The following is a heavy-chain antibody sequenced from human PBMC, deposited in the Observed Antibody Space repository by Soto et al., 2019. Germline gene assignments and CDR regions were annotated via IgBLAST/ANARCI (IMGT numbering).Heavy chain of an antibody. CDR1: GYSFTIYW. CDR2: IDPSDSYT. V-gene: IGHV5-10-1*01. D-gene: IGHD6-6*01. CDR3: ARLSIAARRYYYGMDV. Sequence: GESLKISCKGSGYSFTIYWISWVRQMPGKGLEWMGRIDPSDSYTNYSPSFQGHVTISADKSISTAYLQWSSLKASDTAMYYCARLSIAARRYYYGMDVWGQGTTVTVSS. J-gene: IGHJ6*02.